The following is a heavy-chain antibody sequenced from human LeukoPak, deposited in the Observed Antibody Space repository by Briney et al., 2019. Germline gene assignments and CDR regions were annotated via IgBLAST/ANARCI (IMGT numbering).Heavy chain of an antibody. J-gene: IGHJ5*02. CDR3: ARDAVRGYSYGYMHWFDP. CDR1: GYTFTGYY. Sequence: GASVKVSCKASGYTFTGYYMHWVRQAPGQGLEWMGWINPNSGGTNYAQKFQGRVTMTRDTSISTAYMELSRLRSDDTAVYYCARDAVRGYSYGYMHWFDPWGQGTLVTVSS. V-gene: IGHV1-2*02. D-gene: IGHD5-18*01. CDR2: INPNSGGT.